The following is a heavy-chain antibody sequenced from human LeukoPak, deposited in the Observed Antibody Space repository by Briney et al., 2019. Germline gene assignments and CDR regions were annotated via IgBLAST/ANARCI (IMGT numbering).Heavy chain of an antibody. V-gene: IGHV7-4-1*02. CDR3: ARPRHYDFWSGSYYYYGMDV. CDR2: INTNTGNP. CDR1: GYTFTSYA. J-gene: IGHJ6*02. D-gene: IGHD3-3*01. Sequence: ASVKVSCKASGYTFTSYAMNWVRQAPGQGLEWMGWINTNTGNPTYAQGFTGRFVFSLDTSVSTAYLQFSSLKAEDTAVYYCARPRHYDFWSGSYYYYGMDVWGQGTTVTVSS.